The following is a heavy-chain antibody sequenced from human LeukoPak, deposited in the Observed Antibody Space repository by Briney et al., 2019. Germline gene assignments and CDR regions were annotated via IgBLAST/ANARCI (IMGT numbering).Heavy chain of an antibody. CDR1: GGSISSSSYY. CDR2: IYYSGST. Sequence: SETLSLTCTVSGGSISSSSYYWGWIRQPPGKGLEWIGSIYYSGSTYYNPSLKSRVTTSVDTSKNQFSLKLSSVTAADTAVYYCARPSAYSSSPGAFDIWGQGTMVTVSS. J-gene: IGHJ3*02. D-gene: IGHD6-6*01. CDR3: ARPSAYSSSPGAFDI. V-gene: IGHV4-39*01.